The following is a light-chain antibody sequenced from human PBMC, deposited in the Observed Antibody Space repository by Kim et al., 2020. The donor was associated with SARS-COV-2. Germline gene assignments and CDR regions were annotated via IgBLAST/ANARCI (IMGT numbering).Light chain of an antibody. CDR1: SSRVGGYNY. Sequence: QSALTQPASVSGSPGQSIAISCTGTSSRVGGYNYVSWFQQYPGKAPEVLIYDVGKRPSGVSDRFSGSKSGNTASLTISGLQPEDEADYYCSSQTSSNIYVFGTGSKVTVL. CDR3: SSQTSSNIYV. J-gene: IGLJ1*01. V-gene: IGLV2-14*03. CDR2: DVG.